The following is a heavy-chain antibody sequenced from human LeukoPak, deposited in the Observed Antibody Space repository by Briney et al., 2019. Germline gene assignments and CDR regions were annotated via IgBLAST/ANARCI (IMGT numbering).Heavy chain of an antibody. D-gene: IGHD6-19*01. J-gene: IGHJ5*02. CDR2: INPNSGGT. CDR1: GYTFTGYY. Sequence: ASVKVSCKASGYTFTGYYMHWVRQAPGQGLEWMGWINPNSGGTNYAQKFQGRVTMTRDTSISTAYMELSRLRSDDTAVYYCARDSLPVEQWLLYWFDPWGQGTLVTVSS. CDR3: ARDSLPVEQWLLYWFDP. V-gene: IGHV1-2*02.